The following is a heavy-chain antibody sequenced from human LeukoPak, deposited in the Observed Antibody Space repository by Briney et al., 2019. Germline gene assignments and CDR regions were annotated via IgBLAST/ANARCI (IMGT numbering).Heavy chain of an antibody. Sequence: GGSLRLSCAASGFTFSDYWMNWVRQAPGKGLEWVANIKEDGSEKYYVDSVRGRFTISRDSAKNSLYLQMNSLRAEDSAVYYCARYHWNDVAYWGQGTLVTVSS. J-gene: IGHJ4*02. CDR1: GFTFSDYW. CDR3: ARYHWNDVAY. D-gene: IGHD1-1*01. CDR2: IKEDGSEK. V-gene: IGHV3-7*01.